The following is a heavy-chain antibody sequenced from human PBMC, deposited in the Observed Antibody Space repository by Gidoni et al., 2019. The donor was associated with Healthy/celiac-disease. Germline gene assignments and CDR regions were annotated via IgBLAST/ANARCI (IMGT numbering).Heavy chain of an antibody. V-gene: IGHV4-59*08. Sequence: QVQLQESGPGLVKPSETLSLTCTVSGGSISSYYWSWIRQPPGKGLEWIGYIYYRGSTNYNPSLKSRVTISVDTSKNQFSLKLSSVTAADTAVYYCAYYYAPHDAFDIWGQGTMVTVSS. CDR3: AYYYAPHDAFDI. CDR1: GGSISSYY. D-gene: IGHD3-10*01. J-gene: IGHJ3*02. CDR2: IYYRGST.